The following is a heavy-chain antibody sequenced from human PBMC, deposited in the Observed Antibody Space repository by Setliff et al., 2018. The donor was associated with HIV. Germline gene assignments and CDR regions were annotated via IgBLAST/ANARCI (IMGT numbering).Heavy chain of an antibody. D-gene: IGHD3-10*01. CDR3: ARDNSYYYGSGSHYWYGMDV. CDR2: IYYSGST. Sequence: SETLFLTCTVSGGSISSSIYYWSWIRQHPGKGLEWIGYIYYSGSTYYNPSLKSRVTMSIDTSKNQFSLKLSSVTAADTAVYYCARDNSYYYGSGSHYWYGMDVWGQGTAVTVSS. CDR1: GGSISSSIYY. V-gene: IGHV4-31*03. J-gene: IGHJ6*01.